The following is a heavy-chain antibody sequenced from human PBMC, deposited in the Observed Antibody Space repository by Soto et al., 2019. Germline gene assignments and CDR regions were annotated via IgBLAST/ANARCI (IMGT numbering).Heavy chain of an antibody. D-gene: IGHD3-22*01. V-gene: IGHV1-3*05. CDR3: APNIVGSGYFDP. J-gene: IGHJ5*02. CDR1: GYTFTTYA. CDR2: IDADNGNP. Sequence: QVQLVQSGAEEKKPGASVKVSCKASGYTFTTYAIHWVRQAPGQSVEWMGWIDADNGNPNYSQKFEGRVTITRDTSATTAYMELSSLSSADTAVYCCAPNIVGSGYFDPWGQGTLVTVSS.